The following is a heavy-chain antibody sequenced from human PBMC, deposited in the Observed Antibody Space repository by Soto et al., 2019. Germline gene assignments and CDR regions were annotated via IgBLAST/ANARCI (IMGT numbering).Heavy chain of an antibody. CDR2: ISGSGGST. D-gene: IGHD3-3*02. J-gene: IGHJ4*02. Sequence: EVQLLESGGGLVQPGGSLRLSCAASRFTFSGYAMSWVRQAPGKGLEWVSGISGSGGSTYYADSVKGRFTISRDNSESTLFMQMTSLRAEDTAIYYCAKSYGDTWKHYYFDYWGQGTLVTVSS. V-gene: IGHV3-23*01. CDR1: RFTFSGYA. CDR3: AKSYGDTWKHYYFDY.